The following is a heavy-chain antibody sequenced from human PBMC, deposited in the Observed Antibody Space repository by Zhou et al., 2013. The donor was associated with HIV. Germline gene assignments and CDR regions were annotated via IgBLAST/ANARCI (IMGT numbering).Heavy chain of an antibody. Sequence: QVQLVQSGAEVKKPGSSVKVSCKASGGAFSRYAVSWVRQAPGQGLEWMGRIMPIFGVTDYAQKFKGRVTITADKSTSTAYMELTTLGSGDTAVYYCARDYHPADIRSYGIHCLGPWGQGTLVTVSS. D-gene: IGHD3-16*01. CDR3: ARDYHPADIRSYGIHCLGP. V-gene: IGHV1-69*04. CDR2: IMPIFGVT. CDR1: GGAFSRYA. J-gene: IGHJ5*02.